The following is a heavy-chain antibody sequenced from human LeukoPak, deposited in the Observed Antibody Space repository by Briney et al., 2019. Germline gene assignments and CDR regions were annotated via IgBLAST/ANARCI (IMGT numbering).Heavy chain of an antibody. D-gene: IGHD2-2*01. CDR1: GYTFTSYG. Sequence: ASVKVSCKASGYTFTSYGISWVRQAPGQGLEWMGWISAYNGNTSYAQKLQGRVTMTTDTSTSTAYMELRSLRSDDTAVYYCARERYCSSTSCYYFDYWGQGTLVTVSS. CDR3: ARERYCSSTSCYYFDY. J-gene: IGHJ4*02. CDR2: ISAYNGNT. V-gene: IGHV1-18*01.